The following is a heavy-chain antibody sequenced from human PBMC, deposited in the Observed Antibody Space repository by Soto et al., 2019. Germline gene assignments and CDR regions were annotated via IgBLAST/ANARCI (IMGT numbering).Heavy chain of an antibody. CDR3: ARVRYNWNDDDAFDI. Sequence: GGSLRLSCAASGFTFSSYWMHWVRQAPGKGLVWVSRINSDGSSTSYADSVKGRFTISRDKAKNTLYLQMNSLRAEDTAVYYCARVRYNWNDDDAFDIWGQGTMVTVSS. D-gene: IGHD1-20*01. J-gene: IGHJ3*02. V-gene: IGHV3-74*01. CDR2: INSDGSST. CDR1: GFTFSSYW.